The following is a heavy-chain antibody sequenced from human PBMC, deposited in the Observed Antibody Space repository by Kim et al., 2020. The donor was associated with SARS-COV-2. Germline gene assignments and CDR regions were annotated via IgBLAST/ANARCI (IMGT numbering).Heavy chain of an antibody. CDR2: IYYSGST. V-gene: IGHV4-31*03. CDR1: GGSISSGGYY. CDR3: ASQNYYDSSADDAFDI. J-gene: IGHJ3*02. D-gene: IGHD3-22*01. Sequence: SETLSLTCTVSGGSISSGGYYWSWIRQHPGKGLEWIGYIYYSGSTYYNPSLKSRVTISVDTSKNQFSLKLSSVTAADTAVYYCASQNYYDSSADDAFDIWGQGTMVTVSS.